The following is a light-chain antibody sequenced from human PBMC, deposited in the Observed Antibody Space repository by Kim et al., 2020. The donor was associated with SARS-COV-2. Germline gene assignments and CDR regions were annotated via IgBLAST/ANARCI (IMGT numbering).Light chain of an antibody. CDR3: CSYAGYYTLV. Sequence: QSALTQPRSVSGSPGQSVTISCTGTSSDVGGYNHVSWYQQHPGKAPKLMTYGVTKRPSGVPDRFSGSKSGNTASLTVSGLQAEDEADYYYCSYAGYYTLVFGGGTQLTVL. CDR1: SSDVGGYNH. J-gene: IGLJ2*01. CDR2: GVT. V-gene: IGLV2-11*01.